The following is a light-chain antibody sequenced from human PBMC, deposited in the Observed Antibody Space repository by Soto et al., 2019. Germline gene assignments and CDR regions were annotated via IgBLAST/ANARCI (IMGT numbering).Light chain of an antibody. Sequence: DIQMTQSPSSLSASVGDRVTITCRASQVISNYLAWYQQKPGKVPKLLIYAASTLQSGVPSRFSGSGSGTDFTPTISSLQPEDVATYYCQKYNSAPRTFGQGTKVEIK. J-gene: IGKJ1*01. CDR1: QVISNY. V-gene: IGKV1-27*01. CDR2: AAS. CDR3: QKYNSAPRT.